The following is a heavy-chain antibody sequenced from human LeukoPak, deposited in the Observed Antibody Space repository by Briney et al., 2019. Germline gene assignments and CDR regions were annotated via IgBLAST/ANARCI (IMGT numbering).Heavy chain of an antibody. CDR1: GFTFSSYA. CDR3: AKVDGSVVVPLSVDY. Sequence: GGSLRLSCAASGFTFSSYAMSWVRQAPGKGLEWVSAISGSGGSTYYADSVKGRFTISRDNSKNTLYLQMNSLRAEDTAVYYCAKVDGSVVVPLSVDYWGQGTLVTVSS. CDR2: ISGSGGST. D-gene: IGHD2-2*01. V-gene: IGHV3-23*01. J-gene: IGHJ4*02.